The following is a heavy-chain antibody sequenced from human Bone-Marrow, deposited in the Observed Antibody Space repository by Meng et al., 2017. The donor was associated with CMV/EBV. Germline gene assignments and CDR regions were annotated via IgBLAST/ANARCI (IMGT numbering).Heavy chain of an antibody. CDR1: GFTFSSYA. J-gene: IGHJ4*02. Sequence: GESLKISCAASGFTFSSYAMHWVRQAPGKGLEWVAVISYDGSNKYYADSVKGRFTISRDNSKNTLYLQMNSLRAEDTAVYYCARADYGSGYYWGQGTLVTVSS. V-gene: IGHV3-30-3*01. CDR3: ARADYGSGYY. CDR2: ISYDGSNK. D-gene: IGHD3-10*01.